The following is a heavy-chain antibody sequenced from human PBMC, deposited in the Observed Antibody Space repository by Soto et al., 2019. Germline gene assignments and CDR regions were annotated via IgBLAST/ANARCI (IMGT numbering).Heavy chain of an antibody. J-gene: IGHJ4*02. D-gene: IGHD3-10*01. CDR3: AADSNHGSGSFDY. V-gene: IGHV1-58*01. CDR2: IVVGSGNT. CDR1: GFTFTSSA. Sequence: VASVKVSCKASGFTFTSSAVQWVRQARGQRLEWIGWIVVGSGNTNYAQKFQERVTITRDMSTSTAYMELSSLRSEDTAVYYCAADSNHGSGSFDYWGQGTLVTVS.